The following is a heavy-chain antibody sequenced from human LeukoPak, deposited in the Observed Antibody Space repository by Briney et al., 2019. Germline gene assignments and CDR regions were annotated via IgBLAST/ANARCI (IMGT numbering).Heavy chain of an antibody. CDR3: AKDGHCPDSICPTNIAVAGYVDS. D-gene: IGHD6-19*01. J-gene: IGHJ4*02. V-gene: IGHV3-23*01. CDR2: INYNGRNT. Sequence: PGGSLRLSWAASGFTFSIYTMNWVRQAPGKGLEWVSIINYNGRNTYYADSVKGRFTISRDNSKNMVYLQMNRLRAEDTAIYYCAKDGHCPDSICPTNIAVAGYVDSWGQGTLVTVSS. CDR1: GFTFSIYT.